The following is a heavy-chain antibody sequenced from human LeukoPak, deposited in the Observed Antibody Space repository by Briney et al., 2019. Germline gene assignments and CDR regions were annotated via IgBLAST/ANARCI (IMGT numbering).Heavy chain of an antibody. D-gene: IGHD4-23*01. CDR3: ARVSVVRAMDY. CDR1: GGSFSGYY. Sequence: SETLSLTCAVYGGSFSGYYWSWIRQPPGKGLEWIGEINHSGSTNYNPSLKSRVTISVDTSKNQFSLKLSSVTAADTAVYYCARVSVVRAMDYWGQGTLVTVSS. J-gene: IGHJ4*02. V-gene: IGHV4-34*01. CDR2: INHSGST.